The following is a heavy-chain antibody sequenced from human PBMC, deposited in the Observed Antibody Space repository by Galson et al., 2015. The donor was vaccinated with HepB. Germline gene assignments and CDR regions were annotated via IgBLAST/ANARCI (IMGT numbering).Heavy chain of an antibody. CDR3: ARDRFGESFDY. D-gene: IGHD3-10*01. CDR1: GFTVSSNY. CDR2: IYSGGST. J-gene: IGHJ4*02. V-gene: IGHV3-66*01. Sequence: SLRLSCAASGFTVSSNYMSWVRQAPGKGLEWVSVIYSGGSTYYADSVKGRFTISRDNSKNTLYLQMNSLRAEDTAVYYCARDRFGESFDYWGQGTLVTVSS.